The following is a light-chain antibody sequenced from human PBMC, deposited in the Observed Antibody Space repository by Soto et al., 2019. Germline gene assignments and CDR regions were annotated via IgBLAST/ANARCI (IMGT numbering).Light chain of an antibody. CDR2: DAC. J-gene: IGKJ1*01. V-gene: IGKV3-11*01. CDR1: QSVSSY. CDR3: QQRSNRPPT. Sequence: EIVLTQSPSTLSVSEGERATLSCRASQSVSSYLAWYQQKPGKDPRLLIYDACSWDTGVPARFSGSGSGTDFSLTISSLVPADFAVYYCQQRSNRPPTFGQGTKVDIK.